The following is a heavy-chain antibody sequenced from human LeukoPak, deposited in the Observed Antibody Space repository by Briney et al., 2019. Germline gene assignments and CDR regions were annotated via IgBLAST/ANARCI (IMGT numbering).Heavy chain of an antibody. V-gene: IGHV1-2*02. J-gene: IGHJ4*02. D-gene: IGHD3-3*01. Sequence: GLEWXXXXXPNSSGTNYAQKFQGRVTMTRDTSISTAYMELSRLRSDDTAVYYCARDFYDFWSGYYRSPGYWGQGTLVTVSS. CDR3: ARDFYDFWSGYYRSPGY. CDR2: XXPNSSGT.